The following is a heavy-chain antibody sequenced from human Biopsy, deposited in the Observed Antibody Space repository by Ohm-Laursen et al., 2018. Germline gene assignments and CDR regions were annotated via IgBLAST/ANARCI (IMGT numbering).Heavy chain of an antibody. CDR2: IYYDGIT. J-gene: IGHJ6*02. Sequence: GTLSLTCTVSGYSVTNDYYWGWIRQPPGKGLEWIGNIYYDGITYYNPSLKSRVAMSVNTSKNQFSLRLTSVTAADTAVYYCARVAGGYAYYYGMDVWGQGTTVSVSS. CDR1: GYSVTNDYY. CDR3: ARVAGGYAYYYGMDV. V-gene: IGHV4-38-2*02. D-gene: IGHD5-12*01.